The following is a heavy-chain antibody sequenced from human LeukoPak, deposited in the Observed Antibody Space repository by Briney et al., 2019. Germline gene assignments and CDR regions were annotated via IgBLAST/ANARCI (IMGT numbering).Heavy chain of an antibody. CDR2: VNPNNYKT. V-gene: IGHV1-8*01. CDR1: GYPFTSYE. CDR3: ARGRFYGSTLSG. J-gene: IGHJ4*02. D-gene: IGHD2-15*01. Sequence: GASVKVSCKASGYPFTSYEINWVRQATGQGLEWMGWVNPNNYKTGYEAKFQGRVTMTTDTSTSTAYMELRSLRSDDTAVYYCARGRFYGSTLSGWGQGTLVTVSS.